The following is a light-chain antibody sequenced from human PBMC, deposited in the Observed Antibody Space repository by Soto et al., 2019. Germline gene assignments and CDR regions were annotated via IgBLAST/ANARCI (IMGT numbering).Light chain of an antibody. J-gene: IGLJ2*01. CDR2: DVS. CDR1: SSDVGGYNY. Sequence: QSALTQPASVSGSPGQSITISCTGTSSDVGGYNYVSWYQQHPGKAPKRMIYDVSNRPSGVSNRFSGSKSRNTASLTISGLQAEDEADYYCSSYTSSSTVVFGGGTKLTVL. V-gene: IGLV2-14*01. CDR3: SSYTSSSTVV.